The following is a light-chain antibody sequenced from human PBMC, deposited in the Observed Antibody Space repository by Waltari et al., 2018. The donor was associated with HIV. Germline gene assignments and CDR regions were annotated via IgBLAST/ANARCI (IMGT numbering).Light chain of an antibody. CDR3: QQYYTLRST. CDR1: RTVLYNRDY. Sequence: DIVMTQSPDSLAVSLGARATVTCTSSRTVLYNRDYLAWYQQKPGQAPKALIYWASTRAFGVPDRFSGSGSGTDFSLTISRVQADDVAIYYCQQYYTLRSTFGGGTKIEI. CDR2: WAS. J-gene: IGKJ4*01. V-gene: IGKV4-1*01.